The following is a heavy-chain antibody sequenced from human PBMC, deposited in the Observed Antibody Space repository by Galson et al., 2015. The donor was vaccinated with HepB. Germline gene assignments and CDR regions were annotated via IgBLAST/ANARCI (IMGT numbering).Heavy chain of an antibody. D-gene: IGHD1-14*01. CDR2: VRSRARNYAT. CDR3: ARQTNSCHDF. V-gene: IGHV3-73*01. Sequence: SLRLSCAASGFTFSDSHIHWIRQPSGKGLEWVCHVRSRARNYATEYGVPVRGRFLISRDDSKNMAYLEMNSLTAEDTAVYYCARQTNSCHDFWGQGTLVTVSS. CDR1: GFTFSDSH. J-gene: IGHJ4*02.